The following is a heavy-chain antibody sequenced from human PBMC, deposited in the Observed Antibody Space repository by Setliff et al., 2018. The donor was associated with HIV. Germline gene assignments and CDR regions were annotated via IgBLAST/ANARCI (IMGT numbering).Heavy chain of an antibody. V-gene: IGHV4-39*01. Sequence: SETLSLTCTVSGGSISILSYYWGWIRQPPGKGLEYIGRIYYSGSTYYNPSLKSRVTISVDTSKNQFSLNLSSVTAADTAVYYCARVDCSGTRCYRDSYYYMDVWGKGTTVTVSS. CDR1: GGSISILSYY. D-gene: IGHD2-2*01. J-gene: IGHJ6*03. CDR2: IYYSGST. CDR3: ARVDCSGTRCYRDSYYYMDV.